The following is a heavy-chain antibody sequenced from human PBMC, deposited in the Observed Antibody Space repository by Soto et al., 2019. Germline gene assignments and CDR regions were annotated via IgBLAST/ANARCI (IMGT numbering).Heavy chain of an antibody. J-gene: IGHJ4*02. V-gene: IGHV1-46*01. CDR1: GYTFTSYY. Sequence: QVQLVQSGAEVKKPGASVKVSCKASGYTFTSYYMHWVRQAPGQGLEWMGIINPSGGSTSYAQKVQGRGTMTRDTSTSTGDMELSSLRSEDTAVYYCARVAAAGTGSRYFDYWGQGTLVTVSS. D-gene: IGHD6-13*01. CDR3: ARVAAAGTGSRYFDY. CDR2: INPSGGST.